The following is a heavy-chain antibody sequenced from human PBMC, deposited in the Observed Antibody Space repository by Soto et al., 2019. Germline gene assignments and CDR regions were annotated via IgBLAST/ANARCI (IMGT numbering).Heavy chain of an antibody. Sequence: SESLSLTCAVSVYSISTGYYWGCIRQPPGKGLEWIGSIYRSGSTYYNPSLKSRVTISMDMSKNQFSLKLTSVTAADTAVYYCARVAYFDTTGYYYYFDYWGQGTLVTVSS. CDR1: VYSISTGYY. D-gene: IGHD3-22*01. V-gene: IGHV4-38-2*01. J-gene: IGHJ4*02. CDR3: ARVAYFDTTGYYYYFDY. CDR2: IYRSGST.